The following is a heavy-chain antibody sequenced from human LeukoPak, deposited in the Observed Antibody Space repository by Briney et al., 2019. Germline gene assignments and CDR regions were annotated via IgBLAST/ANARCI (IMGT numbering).Heavy chain of an antibody. D-gene: IGHD4-11*01. CDR3: ATHTSDYSNPIDPYFDY. Sequence: ASVKVSCKASGGTFSSYAISWVRQAPGQGLEWMGGIIPIFGTANYAQKFQGRVTITTDESTSTAYMELSSLRSEDTAVYYCATHTSDYSNPIDPYFDYWGQGALVTVSS. V-gene: IGHV1-69*05. CDR1: GGTFSSYA. CDR2: IIPIFGTA. J-gene: IGHJ4*02.